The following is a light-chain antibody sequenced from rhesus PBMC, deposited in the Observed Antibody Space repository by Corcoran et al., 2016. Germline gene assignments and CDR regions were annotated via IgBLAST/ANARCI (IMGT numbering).Light chain of an antibody. CDR2: YSS. J-gene: IGKJ2*01. Sequence: ETVMMQSPATLSLSPGERATLSCRASQSVGSTLAWYQQKPGQAPTLLIYYSSSRATGIPDRFSGSGSGTEFTLTISSLEPEDVGIYYCQKYNDWPYSFGQGTKMEIK. CDR3: QKYNDWPYS. V-gene: IGKV3-42*02. CDR1: QSVGST.